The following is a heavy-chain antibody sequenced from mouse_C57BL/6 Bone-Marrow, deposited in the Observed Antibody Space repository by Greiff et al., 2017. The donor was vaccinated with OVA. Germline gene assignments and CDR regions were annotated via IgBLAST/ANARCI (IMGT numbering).Heavy chain of an antibody. D-gene: IGHD1-1*01. Sequence: VQLQQPGAELVKPGASVKLSCKASGYTFTSYWMHWVKQRPGRGLEWIGRIDPNSGGTKYNEKFKSKATLTVDKPYSTAYMPLSSLTSEASAVYYCARSTALLLNSRFAYWGQGTLVTVSA. J-gene: IGHJ3*01. V-gene: IGHV1-72*01. CDR1: GYTFTSYW. CDR3: ARSTALLLNSRFAY. CDR2: IDPNSGGT.